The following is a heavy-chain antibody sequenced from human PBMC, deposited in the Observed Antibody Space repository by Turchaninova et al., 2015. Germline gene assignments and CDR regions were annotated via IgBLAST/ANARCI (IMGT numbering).Heavy chain of an antibody. CDR2: ISHRGST. Sequence: QVLLPQWGDGLLKPSETLSLTCHFYGGFLSGYYWCWIRQPPGRGREWFGEISHRGSTNYNPSLKSRVTISVDTSKNQFSLKLSSVTAADTTVYFCAREIAAARGAFDMWGQGTMVTVSS. D-gene: IGHD6-25*01. CDR3: AREIAAARGAFDM. CDR1: GGFLSGYY. V-gene: IGHV4-34*01. J-gene: IGHJ3*02.